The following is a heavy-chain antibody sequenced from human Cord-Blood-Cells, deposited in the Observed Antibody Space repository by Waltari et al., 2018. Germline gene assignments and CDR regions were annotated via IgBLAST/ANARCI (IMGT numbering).Heavy chain of an antibody. V-gene: IGHV3-48*02. CDR3: ARDLRKVGMGWFDP. J-gene: IGHJ5*02. CDR1: GFTFSSYS. CDR2: MSSSSSTI. Sequence: EVQLVESGGGLVQPGGSLRLSCAASGFTFSSYSMNWVRQAPGKGLEWVSYMSSSSSTIYYADSVKGRFTISRDNAKNSLYLQMNSRRDEDTAVYYCARDLRKVGMGWFDPWGQGTLVTVSA. D-gene: IGHD1-26*01.